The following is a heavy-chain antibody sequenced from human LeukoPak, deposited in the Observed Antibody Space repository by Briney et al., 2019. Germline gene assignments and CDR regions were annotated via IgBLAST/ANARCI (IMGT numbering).Heavy chain of an antibody. J-gene: IGHJ4*02. CDR2: ISYDGSNK. CDR3: ARSASGSYYFDY. D-gene: IGHD1-26*01. V-gene: IGHV3-30-3*01. CDR1: GSTFSSYA. Sequence: PGRSLRLSCAASGSTFSSYAMHWVRQAPGKGLEWVAVISYDGSNKYYADSVKGRFTISRDNSKNTLYLQMNSLRAEDTAVYYCARSASGSYYFDYWGQGTLVTVSS.